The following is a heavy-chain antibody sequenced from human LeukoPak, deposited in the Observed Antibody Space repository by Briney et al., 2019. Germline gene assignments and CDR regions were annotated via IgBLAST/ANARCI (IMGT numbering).Heavy chain of an antibody. D-gene: IGHD3-22*01. Sequence: SETLSLTCAVSGGSISSSNWWSWVRQPPGNGLEWIGEIYHSGSTNYNPSLKSRVTISVDKSKNQFSLKLSSVTAADTAVYYCARIPDEPTDSSGRYPPPLWGQGTLVTVSS. CDR2: IYHSGST. CDR3: ARIPDEPTDSSGRYPPPL. V-gene: IGHV4-4*02. CDR1: GGSISSSNW. J-gene: IGHJ4*02.